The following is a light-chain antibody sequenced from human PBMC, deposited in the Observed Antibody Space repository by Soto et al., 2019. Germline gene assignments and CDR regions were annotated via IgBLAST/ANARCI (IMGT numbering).Light chain of an antibody. Sequence: DIQMTQSPSTLSASVGDRVTITCRASQSISSWVAWYQQKPGKAPKLLIYKASSLESGVPSRFSGSGSGTEFTLTISSQQRDDFATYYCQQYNSYWTLGQGTNVRIK. CDR2: KAS. CDR3: QQYNSYWT. J-gene: IGKJ1*01. CDR1: QSISSW. V-gene: IGKV1-5*03.